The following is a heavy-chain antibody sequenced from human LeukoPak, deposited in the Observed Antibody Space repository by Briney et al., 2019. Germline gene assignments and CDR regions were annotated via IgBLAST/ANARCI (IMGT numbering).Heavy chain of an antibody. V-gene: IGHV3-23*01. Sequence: GGSLRLSCVASGFTFSNYWMHWVRQAPGKGLEWVSAISGSGGDTFYADSVRGRFTISRDNSKSTLYLQMNSLGAEDTAVYYCARPRDGFNLHDNWGQGTLVTVSS. CDR1: GFTFSNYW. CDR2: ISGSGGDT. J-gene: IGHJ4*02. D-gene: IGHD5-24*01. CDR3: ARPRDGFNLHDN.